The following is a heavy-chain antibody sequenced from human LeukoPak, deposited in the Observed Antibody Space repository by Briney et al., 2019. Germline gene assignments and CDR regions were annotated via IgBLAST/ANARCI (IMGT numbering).Heavy chain of an antibody. CDR3: ARLPHLSSGWFDP. CDR2: IYHSGST. V-gene: IGHV4-38-2*01. D-gene: IGHD6-19*01. J-gene: IGHJ5*02. Sequence: SVTLSLTCAVSGYSISSGYYWGWIRQPPGKGLEWIGNIYHSGSTYYNPSLKSRATISVDTSKNQFSLKLSSVTAADTAVYYCARLPHLSSGWFDPWGQGTLVTVSS. CDR1: GYSISSGYY.